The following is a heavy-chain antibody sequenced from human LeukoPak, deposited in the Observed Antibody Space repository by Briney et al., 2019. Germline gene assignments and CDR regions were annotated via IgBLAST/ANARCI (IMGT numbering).Heavy chain of an antibody. J-gene: IGHJ5*02. Sequence: GESLKISCKDSGYSFTSYWIAWVRQMPGKGLEWMGIIYPGDSDTRYNPSFQGQVTHSADKSISPAHPQWSSLKASDTAMYYCARADSNVVIWFYPWGQGTLVTVSS. CDR3: ARADSNVVIWFYP. D-gene: IGHD2-21*01. CDR1: GYSFTSYW. CDR2: IYPGDSDT. V-gene: IGHV5-51*01.